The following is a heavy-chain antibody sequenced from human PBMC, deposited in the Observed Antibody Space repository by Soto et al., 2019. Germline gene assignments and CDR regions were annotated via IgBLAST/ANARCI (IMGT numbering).Heavy chain of an antibody. CDR3: AKDGSAGQRWLLGY. D-gene: IGHD5-18*01. CDR1: GFTFSSYG. Sequence: QVQLVESGGGVVQPGRSLRLSCAASGFTFSSYGMHWVRQAPGKGLEWVAVISYDGSNKYYADSVKGRFTISRDNSKNPLYRQMNSLRAEDTAVYYCAKDGSAGQRWLLGYWGQGTLVTVSS. V-gene: IGHV3-30*18. CDR2: ISYDGSNK. J-gene: IGHJ4*02.